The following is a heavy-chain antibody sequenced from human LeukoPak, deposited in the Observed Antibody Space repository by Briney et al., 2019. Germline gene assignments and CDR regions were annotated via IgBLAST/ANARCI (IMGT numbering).Heavy chain of an antibody. Sequence: ASVKVSCKASGYTFIVHYIHWVRQAPGQGLEWMGWVNPSSGGTNYAQKFQDRVTMTRDTSTNTAYMELSSLRSDDTAVYYRARTRTGKPDFWGQGTLVTVSS. CDR1: GYTFIVHY. D-gene: IGHD1-14*01. J-gene: IGHJ4*02. V-gene: IGHV1-2*02. CDR3: ARTRTGKPDF. CDR2: VNPSSGGT.